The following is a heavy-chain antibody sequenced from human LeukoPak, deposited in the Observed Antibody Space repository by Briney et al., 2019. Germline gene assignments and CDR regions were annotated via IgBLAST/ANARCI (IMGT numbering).Heavy chain of an antibody. CDR3: ARKIFGSGSYPDF. Sequence: PGRSLRLSCAASGFAFNTYAMHWVRQAPGQGLEWVALIWHDGSHKFYSNSVRGQSTISRDNSKNTVSLQMNNLRPEDTAVYYCARKIFGSGSYPDFWGQGTLVTVSS. CDR1: GFAFNTYA. CDR2: IWHDGSHK. J-gene: IGHJ4*02. V-gene: IGHV3-33*01. D-gene: IGHD3-10*01.